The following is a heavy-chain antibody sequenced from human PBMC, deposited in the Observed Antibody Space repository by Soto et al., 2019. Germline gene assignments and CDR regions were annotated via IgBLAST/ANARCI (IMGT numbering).Heavy chain of an antibody. CDR2: ISSSGSTI. Sequence: GGSLRLSCAASGFTFSSYEMNWVRQAPGKGLEWVSYISSSGSTIYYADSVKGRFTISRDNAKNSLYLQMNSLRAEDTAVYYCASLITMVRGVIITDGMDVWGQGTTVTVSS. CDR3: ASLITMVRGVIITDGMDV. J-gene: IGHJ6*02. V-gene: IGHV3-48*03. CDR1: GFTFSSYE. D-gene: IGHD3-10*01.